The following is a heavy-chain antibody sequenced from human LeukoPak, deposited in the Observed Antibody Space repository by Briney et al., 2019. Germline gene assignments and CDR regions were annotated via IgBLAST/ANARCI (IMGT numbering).Heavy chain of an antibody. V-gene: IGHV4-34*01. Sequence: SETLSLTCAVYGGSFSGYYWSWIRQPPGKGLEWIGEINHSGSTNCNPSLKSRVTISVDTSKNQFSLKLSSVTAADTAVYYCARGFGRLYGSGSYLYWGQGTLVTVSS. CDR2: INHSGST. D-gene: IGHD3-10*01. CDR3: ARGFGRLYGSGSYLY. J-gene: IGHJ4*02. CDR1: GGSFSGYY.